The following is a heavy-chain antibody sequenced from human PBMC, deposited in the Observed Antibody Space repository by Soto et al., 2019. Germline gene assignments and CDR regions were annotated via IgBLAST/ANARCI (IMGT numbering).Heavy chain of an antibody. J-gene: IGHJ4*02. CDR2: IYRDDDK. CDR1: GFSCSTSGVS. V-gene: IGHV2-5*02. CDR3: VIRRRLVSTLNYEGFEC. Sequence: QITLKESGPTLVEPTQTLTLTCTCSGFSCSTSGVSVGWIRQPPGKALEWLARIYRDDDKRYSPDLKNRLTITNYTSRIPVVLALINVAPVDTATYYGVIRRRLVSTLNYEGFECWGQGILVVVSA. D-gene: IGHD1-7*01.